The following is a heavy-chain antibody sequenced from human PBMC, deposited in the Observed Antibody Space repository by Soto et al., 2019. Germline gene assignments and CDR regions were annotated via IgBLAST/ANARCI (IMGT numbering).Heavy chain of an antibody. CDR1: GFTFSSYA. J-gene: IGHJ4*02. D-gene: IGHD1-1*01. Sequence: QVQLVESGGGVVQPGRSLRLSCAASGFTFSSYAMHWVRQAPGKGLEWVAVISYDGSNKYYADSVKGRFTISRDNSKNTLYLQMNSLRAEDTAVYYCATELLLEPSSFSQDYWGQGTLVTVSS. CDR3: ATELLLEPSSFSQDY. V-gene: IGHV3-30-3*01. CDR2: ISYDGSNK.